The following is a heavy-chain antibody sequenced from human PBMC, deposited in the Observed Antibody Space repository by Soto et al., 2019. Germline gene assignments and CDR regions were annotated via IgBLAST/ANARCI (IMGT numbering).Heavy chain of an antibody. CDR2: ISYDGSQT. Sequence: QPGGSLRLSCEPSGFTFSSHAMHWVRQAPGKGLEWAALISYDGSQTGYADSVKGRFTISRDNSKNTLYLQLNSLRPEDTSIYYCVPEVGPKTFAYWGQGALVTVSS. CDR3: VPEVGPKTFAY. CDR1: GFTFSSHA. J-gene: IGHJ4*02. D-gene: IGHD1-26*01. V-gene: IGHV3-30*03.